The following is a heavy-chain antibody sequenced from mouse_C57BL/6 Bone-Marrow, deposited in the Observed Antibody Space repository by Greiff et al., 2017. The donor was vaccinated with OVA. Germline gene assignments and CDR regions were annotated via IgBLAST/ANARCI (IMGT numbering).Heavy chain of an antibody. CDR1: GYTFTSYW. CDR2: IDPSDSYT. CDR3: ASRGLLRAMDY. Sequence: QVQLQQSGAELVRPGTSVKLSCKASGYTFTSYWMHWVKQRPGQGLEWIGVIDPSDSYTNYNQKFKGKATLTVDTSSSTAYMQLSSLTSEDSAVYYCASRGLLRAMDYWGQGTSVTVSS. J-gene: IGHJ4*01. V-gene: IGHV1-59*01. D-gene: IGHD1-1*01.